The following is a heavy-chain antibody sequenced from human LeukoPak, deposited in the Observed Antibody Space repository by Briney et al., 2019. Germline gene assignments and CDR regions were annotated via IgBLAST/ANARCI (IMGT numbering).Heavy chain of an antibody. CDR2: VGSSGTTI. Sequence: GGSLRLSCAVSGFPFSVYEMNWVRQAPGKGLEWVSNVGSSGTTIYYADSVRGRFSISRDNAKSSLYLQMNSLRVEDTAVYYCALLAVASDFDYWGQGALVTVSS. CDR1: GFPFSVYE. J-gene: IGHJ4*02. D-gene: IGHD6-19*01. CDR3: ALLAVASDFDY. V-gene: IGHV3-48*03.